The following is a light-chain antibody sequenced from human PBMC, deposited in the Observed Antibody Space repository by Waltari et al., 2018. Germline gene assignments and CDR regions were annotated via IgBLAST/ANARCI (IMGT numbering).Light chain of an antibody. V-gene: IGKV1-9*01. J-gene: IGKJ5*01. CDR1: QDISSY. CDR2: AAS. CDR3: EQLYSWIYT. Sequence: DIQLTQSTSFLSASVGDRVTITCRASQDISSYLAWYQQKPGKAPKLLIYAASTLQSGVPSRFSGSGSGTEFTLTISSLQPEDFATYYCEQLYSWIYTVGQGTRLGIK.